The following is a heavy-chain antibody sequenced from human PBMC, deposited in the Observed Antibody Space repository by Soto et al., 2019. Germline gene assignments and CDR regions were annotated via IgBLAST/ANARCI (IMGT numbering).Heavy chain of an antibody. J-gene: IGHJ5*02. V-gene: IGHV4-39*01. CDR2: IYYSGST. Sequence: QLQLQESGPGLVKPSETLSLTCTVSGGSISSSSYYWGWIRQPPGKGLEWIGSIYYSGSTYYNPSLKSRVTISVDTSKNQFSLKLSSVTAADTAVYYCARPAYYYGSGSYTLFDPWGQGTLVTVSS. CDR3: ARPAYYYGSGSYTLFDP. CDR1: GGSISSSSYY. D-gene: IGHD3-10*01.